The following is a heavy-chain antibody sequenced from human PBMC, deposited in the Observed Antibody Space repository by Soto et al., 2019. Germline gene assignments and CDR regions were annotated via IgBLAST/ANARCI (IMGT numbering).Heavy chain of an antibody. CDR2: IIPILGIA. CDR3: ARERGYCSGGSCKAPYYYYYMDV. D-gene: IGHD2-15*01. Sequence: AASVKVSFKASGGSFGSYTISWVRQAPGQGLEWMGRIIPILGIANYAQRFQGRVTITADKSTSTAYMELSSLRSEDTAVYYCARERGYCSGGSCKAPYYYYYMDVWGKGTTVTISS. V-gene: IGHV1-69*04. J-gene: IGHJ6*03. CDR1: GGSFGSYT.